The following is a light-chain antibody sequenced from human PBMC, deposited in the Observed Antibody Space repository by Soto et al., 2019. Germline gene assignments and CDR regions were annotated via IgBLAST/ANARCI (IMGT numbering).Light chain of an antibody. Sequence: EIVMTQSPATLSVSPGERATLSCRASQSVSSNLAWYQQKPGQAPRLLSGGSCSRATSIPARFSGSGSGTEFTLTISSLQSEYFAVYYCQQYSIWRTFGQGTKVDI. J-gene: IGKJ1*01. CDR3: QQYSIWRT. V-gene: IGKV3-15*01. CDR2: GSC. CDR1: QSVSSN.